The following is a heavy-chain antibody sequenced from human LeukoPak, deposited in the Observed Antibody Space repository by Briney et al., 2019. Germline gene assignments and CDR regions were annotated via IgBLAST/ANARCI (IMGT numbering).Heavy chain of an antibody. D-gene: IGHD3-10*01. CDR2: IIPILGIA. V-gene: IGHV1-69*04. CDR1: GGTFRSYA. Sequence: SVKVSCKASGGTFRSYAISWVRQAPGQGLEWMGRIIPILGIANYAQKFQGRVTITADKSTSTAYMELSSLRSEDTAVYYCAKDGSGSYYNGDYFDYWGQGTLVTVSS. J-gene: IGHJ4*02. CDR3: AKDGSGSYYNGDYFDY.